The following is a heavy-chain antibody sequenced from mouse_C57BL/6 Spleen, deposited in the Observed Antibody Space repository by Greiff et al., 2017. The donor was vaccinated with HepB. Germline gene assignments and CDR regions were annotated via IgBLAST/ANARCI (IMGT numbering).Heavy chain of an antibody. D-gene: IGHD1-1*01. V-gene: IGHV1-59*01. Sequence: VQLQQPGAELVRPGTSVKLSCKASGYTFTSYWMHWVKQRPGQGLEWIGVIDPSDSYTNYNQKFKGKATLTVDTSSSTAYMQLSSLTSEDSAVYYCARGGVFITTVVGDWYFDVWGTGTTVTVSS. CDR2: IDPSDSYT. J-gene: IGHJ1*03. CDR3: ARGGVFITTVVGDWYFDV. CDR1: GYTFTSYW.